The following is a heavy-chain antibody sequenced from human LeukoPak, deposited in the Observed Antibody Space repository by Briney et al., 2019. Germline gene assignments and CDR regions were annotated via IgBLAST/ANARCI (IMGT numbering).Heavy chain of an antibody. CDR2: IYSGGST. D-gene: IGHD2-2*01. CDR1: GFTVSSNY. CDR3: ARRYCSSTSCHDAFDY. J-gene: IGHJ4*02. Sequence: GGSLRLSCAASGFTVSSNYMSWVRQAPGKGLEWVSVIYSGGSTYYADSVKGRFTISRHNSKNTLYLQMNSLRAEDTAVYYCARRYCSSTSCHDAFDYWGQGTLVTVSS. V-gene: IGHV3-53*04.